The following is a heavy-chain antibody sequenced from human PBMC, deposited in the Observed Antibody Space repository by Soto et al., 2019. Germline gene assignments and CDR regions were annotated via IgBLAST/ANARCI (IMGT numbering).Heavy chain of an antibody. CDR1: GGTFSSYA. J-gene: IGHJ6*02. CDR2: IIPIFGTA. CDR3: ASDYYDISGYTYYGMDV. D-gene: IGHD3-22*01. V-gene: IGHV1-69*01. Sequence: QVQLVQSGAEVKKPGSSVKVSCKASGGTFSSYAISWVRQAPGQGVEWVGGIIPIFGTANYAQKFQGRVTITADESTSTDYMELSSLRSEDTAVYYCASDYYDISGYTYYGMDVWGQGSTVTVSS.